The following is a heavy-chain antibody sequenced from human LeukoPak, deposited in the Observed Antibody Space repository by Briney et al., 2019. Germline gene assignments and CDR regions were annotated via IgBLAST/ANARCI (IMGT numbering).Heavy chain of an antibody. CDR2: ISGDGGRT. J-gene: IGHJ6*02. V-gene: IGHV3-43*02. CDR3: AKVGVGSSSYYYYYGMDV. CDR1: GFTFDDYA. D-gene: IGHD1-26*01. Sequence: GGSLRLSCATSGFTFDDYAIHWVRQAPGKGLEWVSLISGDGGRTYYADSVKGRFTISRDNGKKSPYLQMNSLRTEDTALYYCAKVGVGSSSYYYYYGMDVWGQGTTATVSS.